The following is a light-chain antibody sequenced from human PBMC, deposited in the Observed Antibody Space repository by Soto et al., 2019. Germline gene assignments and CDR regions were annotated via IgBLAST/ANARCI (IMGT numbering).Light chain of an antibody. CDR1: QIVSNNY. CDR3: QQYDNSVWT. J-gene: IGKJ1*01. Sequence: ETVMTQSPATLSVSPGERSTLSCRASQIVSNNYLAWYQQKPGQAPRLLIYGASNRATGIPDRFSGSGSGTDFTLTISRLEPEDLAVYYCQQYDNSVWTFGQGTKVDIK. CDR2: GAS. V-gene: IGKV3-20*01.